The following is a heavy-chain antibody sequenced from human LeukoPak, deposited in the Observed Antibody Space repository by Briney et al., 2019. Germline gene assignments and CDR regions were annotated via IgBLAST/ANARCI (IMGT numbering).Heavy chain of an antibody. J-gene: IGHJ3*02. CDR2: IHYSGST. CDR3: ARETTYYDFWSGYYPDAFDI. D-gene: IGHD3-3*01. CDR1: GGSISSYY. V-gene: IGHV4-59*01. Sequence: PSETLSLTCTVSGGSISSYYWSWIRQPPGKGLEWIGYIHYSGSTHYNPSLKSRITISVDTSKNQVSLKLRSVTAADTAVYYCARETTYYDFWSGYYPDAFDIWGQGTMVTVSS.